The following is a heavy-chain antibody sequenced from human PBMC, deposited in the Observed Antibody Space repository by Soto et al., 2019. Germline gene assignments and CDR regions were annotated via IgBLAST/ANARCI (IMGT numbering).Heavy chain of an antibody. CDR2: IRGSGGST. CDR1: GFPFSSYA. J-gene: IGHJ4*02. CDR3: ATPLIKQWLVNPPSR. Sequence: EVPLLESGGGLVQPGGSLRLSCAASGFPFSSYAMSWVRQPPGKGMEWGSAIRGSGGSTYYADSVKGRFTISSDNSKNTLYLQMNSLRAEATAVYYCATPLIKQWLVNPPSRWGQGTLVTVSS. V-gene: IGHV3-23*01. D-gene: IGHD6-19*01.